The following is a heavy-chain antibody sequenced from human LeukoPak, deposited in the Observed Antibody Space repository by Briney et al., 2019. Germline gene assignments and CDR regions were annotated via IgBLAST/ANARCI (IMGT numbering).Heavy chain of an antibody. D-gene: IGHD3-22*01. CDR1: GGSINTYY. CDR2: IYYSGST. J-gene: IGHJ5*02. Sequence: SETLSLTCTVSGGSINTYYWSWIRQPPGKGLEWIGYIYYSGSTNYNPSLKSRVTILVDTSKNQFSLKLSSVTAADTAVYYCAREVADYDSSGYYSSGDWFDPWGQGTLVTVSS. V-gene: IGHV4-59*12. CDR3: AREVADYDSSGYYSSGDWFDP.